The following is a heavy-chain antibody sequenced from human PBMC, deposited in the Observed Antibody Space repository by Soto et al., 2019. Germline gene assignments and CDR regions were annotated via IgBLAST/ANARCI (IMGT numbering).Heavy chain of an antibody. CDR3: ARVWGYYFDY. CDR1: GDSISSYY. D-gene: IGHD3-16*01. CDR2: IYYSGGT. Sequence: PSETLSLTCTVSGDSISSYYWSLIRQPPGKGLEWIGYIYYSGGTNYNPSLKSRVTISVDTSKNQFSLKLSSVTAADSAVYYCARVWGYYFDYWGQGTLVTVSS. V-gene: IGHV4-59*01. J-gene: IGHJ4*02.